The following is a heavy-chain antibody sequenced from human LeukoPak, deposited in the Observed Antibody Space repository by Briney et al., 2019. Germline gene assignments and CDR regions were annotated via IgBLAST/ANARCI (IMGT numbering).Heavy chain of an antibody. D-gene: IGHD1-26*01. CDR1: GFTLSSYA. Sequence: GGSLRLSCTASGFTLSSYAMYWVRHAPGKGLVWVSRFTADGSSTTYADSVMGRFTVSRDIARSTLYLQMNSLRAEDTAVYYCARAQLGTPTDCWGQGTLVTVSS. J-gene: IGHJ4*02. V-gene: IGHV3-74*01. CDR3: ARAQLGTPTDC. CDR2: FTADGSST.